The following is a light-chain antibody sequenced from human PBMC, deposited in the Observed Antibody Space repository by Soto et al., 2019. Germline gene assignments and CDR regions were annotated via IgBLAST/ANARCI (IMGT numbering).Light chain of an antibody. Sequence: DIELTQFPPSLSASVGDRVTITCRASQGIRNQLNWYQQKSGEAPKVLIFVASTLQGGVPSRFSGGGSGTEFTLTISSLQPEDFATYYCQQSHSTPRTFGQGTGVDMK. J-gene: IGKJ1*01. CDR3: QQSHSTPRT. CDR1: QGIRNQ. V-gene: IGKV1-39*01. CDR2: VAS.